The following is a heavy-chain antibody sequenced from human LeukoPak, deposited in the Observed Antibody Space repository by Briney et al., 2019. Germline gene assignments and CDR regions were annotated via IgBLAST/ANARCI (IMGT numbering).Heavy chain of an antibody. Sequence: GSLRLSCAASGFTFSSYGMHWVRQAPGKGLEWVAVIWYDGSETYYADSVKGRFTISRDSSKKTLSLQMNSLRAEDTAVYYCARDGNYRFDYWGQGTLVTVSS. CDR2: IWYDGSET. V-gene: IGHV3-33*01. CDR1: GFTFSSYG. D-gene: IGHD3-16*02. CDR3: ARDGNYRFDY. J-gene: IGHJ4*02.